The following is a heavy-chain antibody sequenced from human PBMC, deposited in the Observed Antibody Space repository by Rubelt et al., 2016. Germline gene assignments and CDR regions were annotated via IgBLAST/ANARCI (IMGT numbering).Heavy chain of an antibody. CDR2: INAQTAHR. CDR3: ARDVAVADREDYFGL. J-gene: IGHJ4*02. D-gene: IGHD6-19*01. Sequence: GLEWIGVINAQTAHRGYAETFDDRGTFTRDMSTRTVYMEVTSLRSDDTAVYYCARDVAVADREDYFGLWGQGTPITVSA. V-gene: IGHV1-46*01.